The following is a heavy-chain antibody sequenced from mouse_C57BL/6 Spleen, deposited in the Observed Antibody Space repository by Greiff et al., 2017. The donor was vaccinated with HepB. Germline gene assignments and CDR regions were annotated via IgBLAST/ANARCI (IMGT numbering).Heavy chain of an antibody. J-gene: IGHJ1*03. D-gene: IGHD1-1*01. CDR3: ARSVAGAGYFDY. CDR1: GYTFTSYW. Sequence: VQLQQPGAELVMPGASVKLSCKASGYTFTSYWMHWVKQRPGQGLEWIGEIDPSDSYTNYNQKFKGKSTLTVDKSSSTAYMQLSSLTSEDSAVYYCARSVAGAGYFDYWGKGTTVTVSS. V-gene: IGHV1-69*01. CDR2: IDPSDSYT.